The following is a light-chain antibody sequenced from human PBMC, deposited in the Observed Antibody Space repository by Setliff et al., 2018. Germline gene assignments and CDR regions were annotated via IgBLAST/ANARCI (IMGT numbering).Light chain of an antibody. CDR2: DVS. CDR1: QDIRKY. Sequence: DVQMTQSPSSLSASVGDRVTITCQASQDIRKYLNWYQQKPGKAPKLLIYDVSNLEVGVASRFSGSGSGTDFTFTITSLQPEDVATYFCQQYDTLPYTFGQGTKVDIK. CDR3: QQYDTLPYT. V-gene: IGKV1-33*01. J-gene: IGKJ2*01.